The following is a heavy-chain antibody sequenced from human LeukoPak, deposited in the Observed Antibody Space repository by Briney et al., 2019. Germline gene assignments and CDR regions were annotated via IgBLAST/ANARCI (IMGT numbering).Heavy chain of an antibody. CDR1: GFTFSSYA. V-gene: IGHV3-30-3*01. D-gene: IGHD2-2*01. J-gene: IGHJ6*03. CDR3: AREAVPAATYYMDV. CDR2: ISYDGSNK. Sequence: GGSLRLSCAASGFTFSSYAMHWVRQAPGKGLEWVAVISYDGSNKYYADSVKGRFTISRDNSKNTLYLQMNSLRAEDTAVYYCAREAVPAATYYMDVWGKGTTVTVSS.